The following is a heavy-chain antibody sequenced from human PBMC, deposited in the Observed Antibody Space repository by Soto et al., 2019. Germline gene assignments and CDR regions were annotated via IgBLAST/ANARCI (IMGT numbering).Heavy chain of an antibody. CDR3: EAPWYYYGSWSYSPHYYYYYHGMDV. V-gene: IGHV3-21*01. CDR2: ISSSSSYI. Sequence: GGSLRLSCAASGFTFSSYSMNWVRQAPGKGLEWVSSISSSSSYIYDADSAKCRFTIAKDNAKNSLYLQMNRLSAEDTAVYYCEAPWYYYGSWSYSPHYYYYYHGMDVWGQGTTVTVSS. J-gene: IGHJ6*02. D-gene: IGHD3-10*01. CDR1: GFTFSSYS.